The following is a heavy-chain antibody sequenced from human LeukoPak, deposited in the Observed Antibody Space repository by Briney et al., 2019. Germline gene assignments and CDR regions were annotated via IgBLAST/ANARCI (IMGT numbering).Heavy chain of an antibody. V-gene: IGHV3-11*01. CDR3: ASGHWYLDP. CDR1: GFTFHDFY. D-gene: IGHD6-13*01. J-gene: IGHJ5*02. CDR2: ISQSGNDV. Sequence: GVSLRLSCVASGFTFHDFYMSWIRQTPEERLEWVAYISQSGNDVNYADSVRGRFTISRDNARDSLYLQINSLRTEDTAVYYCASGHWYLDPWGQGTLVTVSS.